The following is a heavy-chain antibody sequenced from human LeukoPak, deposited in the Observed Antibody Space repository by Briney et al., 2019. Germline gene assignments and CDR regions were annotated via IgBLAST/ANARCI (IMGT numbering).Heavy chain of an antibody. J-gene: IGHJ4*02. D-gene: IGHD5-18*01. V-gene: IGHV3-48*01. CDR2: ISSSSSTI. CDR1: GFTFTSYG. Sequence: GGSLRLSCVASGFTFTSYGMHWVRQAPGKGLEWVSYISSSSSTIYYADSVKGRFTISRDNAKNSLYLQMNSLRAEDTAVYYCARRADTFDYWGQGTLVTVSS. CDR3: ARRADTFDY.